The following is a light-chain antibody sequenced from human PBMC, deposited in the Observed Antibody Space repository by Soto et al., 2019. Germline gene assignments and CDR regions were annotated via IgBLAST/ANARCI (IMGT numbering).Light chain of an antibody. J-gene: IGLJ2*01. CDR2: DVS. CDR3: SSYTSSSTPWVV. V-gene: IGLV2-14*01. Sequence: QSALTQPASVSGSPGQSITISCTGTSSDVGGYNYVSWYQQHPDKAPKLMIYDVSNRPSGVSNRFSGSKSGNTASLTISGLQAEDEADYYCSSYTSSSTPWVVFGGGTQVTVL. CDR1: SSDVGGYNY.